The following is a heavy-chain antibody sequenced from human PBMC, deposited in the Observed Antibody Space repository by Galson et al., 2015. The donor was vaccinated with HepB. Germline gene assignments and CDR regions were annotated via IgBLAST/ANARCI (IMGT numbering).Heavy chain of an antibody. CDR1: GFTFDDYA. D-gene: IGHD3-22*01. J-gene: IGHJ4*02. V-gene: IGHV3-9*01. CDR2: ISWNSGSI. Sequence: SLRLSCAASGFTFDDYAMHWVRQAPGKGLEWVSGISWNSGSIGYADSVKGRFTISRDNAKNSLYLQMNSLRAEDTAVYYCARAHWSSGYTFDYWGQGTLVTVSS. CDR3: ARAHWSSGYTFDY.